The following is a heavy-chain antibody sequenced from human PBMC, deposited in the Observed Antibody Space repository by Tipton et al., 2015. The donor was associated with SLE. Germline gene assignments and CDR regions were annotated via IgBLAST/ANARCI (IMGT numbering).Heavy chain of an antibody. CDR2: IYHSGST. CDR1: GGSISSGGYS. V-gene: IGHV4-30-2*01. CDR3: ARESLYSSSPYYMDV. J-gene: IGHJ6*03. D-gene: IGHD6-13*01. Sequence: TLSLTCAVSGGSISSGGYSWSWIRQPPGKGLEWIGYIYHSGSTYYNPSLKSRVTISVDRSKNQFSLKLSSVTAADTAVYYCARESLYSSSPYYMDVWGKGNTGTGSS.